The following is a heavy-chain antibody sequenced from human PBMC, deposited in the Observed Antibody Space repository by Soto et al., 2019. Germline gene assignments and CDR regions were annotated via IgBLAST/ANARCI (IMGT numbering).Heavy chain of an antibody. D-gene: IGHD3-10*01. Sequence: EVQLVESGGGLVQSGGSLRLSCAASGFTFSSYWMHWVRQAPGKGLVWVSRIKGDGISTNYADSVKGRFTISRDNAKDTVFLQMSGLSADDPAVYYCARGAMGNYYNDYWGQGTLVTVSS. J-gene: IGHJ4*02. CDR1: GFTFSSYW. V-gene: IGHV3-74*01. CDR3: ARGAMGNYYNDY. CDR2: IKGDGIST.